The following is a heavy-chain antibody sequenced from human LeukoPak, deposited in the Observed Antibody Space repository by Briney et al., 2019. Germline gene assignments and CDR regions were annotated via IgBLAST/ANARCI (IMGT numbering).Heavy chain of an antibody. V-gene: IGHV3-30*02. CDR3: AKDLNSGSYSWYCFDY. J-gene: IGHJ4*02. D-gene: IGHD1-26*01. Sequence: GGSLRLSCAASGFTFSSYGMYWVRQAPGKGLEWVAFIRYDGSNEYHADSVRGRFTISRDNSKNTLYLQMNSLRPEDTAVYYCAKDLNSGSYSWYCFDYWGQGTLVTVSS. CDR1: GFTFSSYG. CDR2: IRYDGSNE.